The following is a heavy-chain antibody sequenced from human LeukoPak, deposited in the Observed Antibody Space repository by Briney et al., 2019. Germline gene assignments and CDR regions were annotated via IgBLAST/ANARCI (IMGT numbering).Heavy chain of an antibody. D-gene: IGHD6-19*01. Sequence: GRSLRLSCAASGFTFSSYGMHWVRQAPGKGLEWVAVISYDGSNKYYADSGKGRFTISRDNSKNTLYLQMNSLRAEDTAVYYCAKDRHSSGWYSSGMDVWGQGTTVTVSS. V-gene: IGHV3-30*18. CDR3: AKDRHSSGWYSSGMDV. J-gene: IGHJ6*02. CDR2: ISYDGSNK. CDR1: GFTFSSYG.